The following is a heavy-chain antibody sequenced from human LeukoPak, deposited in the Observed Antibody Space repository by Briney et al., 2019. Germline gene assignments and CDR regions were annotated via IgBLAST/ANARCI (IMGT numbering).Heavy chain of an antibody. CDR3: VKDVVPGRTGAGPGS. Sequence: GGSLRLSCVASGFTFRNFGFRWVRQAPDKGLEWVAFIEHDGSIASYSESVKGRFSLSRDDSKTVVSLQMNSLRAEDTALYYCVKDVVPGRTGAGPGSWGQGTLVTVSS. D-gene: IGHD6-13*01. J-gene: IGHJ5*02. CDR2: IEHDGSIA. V-gene: IGHV3-30*02. CDR1: GFTFRNFG.